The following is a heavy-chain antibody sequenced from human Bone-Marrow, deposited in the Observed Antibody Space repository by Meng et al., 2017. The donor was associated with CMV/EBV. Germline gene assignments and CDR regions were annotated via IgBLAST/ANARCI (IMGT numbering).Heavy chain of an antibody. CDR2: ISAYNGNT. Sequence: ASVKVSCKASGYTFTSYGISWVRQAPGQGLEWMGWISAYNGNTNYAQKLQGRVTMTTDKSTSTAYMELSSLRSEDTAVYYCARGLVVPAAIFEVGIAARPAADVWGQGTTVTVSS. J-gene: IGHJ6*02. V-gene: IGHV1-18*01. CDR3: ARGLVVPAAIFEVGIAARPAADV. CDR1: GYTFTSYG. D-gene: IGHD2-2*02.